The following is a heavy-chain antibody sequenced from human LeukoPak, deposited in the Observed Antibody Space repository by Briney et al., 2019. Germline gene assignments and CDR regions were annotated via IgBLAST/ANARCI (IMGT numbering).Heavy chain of an antibody. J-gene: IGHJ3*02. CDR1: GFSLSTYS. CDR3: AKSIIGGNAFDI. D-gene: IGHD2/OR15-2a*01. V-gene: IGHV3-23*01. Sequence: GGSLRLSCGASGFSLSTYSMSWVRQAPGKGLEWVSGISGSGAATYYADSVKGRFTISRDNSKNTLYLQMNSLRAEDTAVYYCAKSIIGGNAFDIWGQGTMVTVSS. CDR2: ISGSGAAT.